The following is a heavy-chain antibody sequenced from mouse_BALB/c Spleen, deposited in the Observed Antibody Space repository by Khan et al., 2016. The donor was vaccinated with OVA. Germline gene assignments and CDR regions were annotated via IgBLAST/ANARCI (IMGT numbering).Heavy chain of an antibody. V-gene: IGHV2-9*02. CDR1: GFSLTSYG. CDR2: IWAGGST. D-gene: IGHD2-3*01. Sequence: QVQLKESGPGLVAPSQSLSITCTVSGFSLTSYGVNWVRQPPGKGLEWLGVIWAGGSTNYNSALMSRLSISKDNSKSQDFLKMNSLQTDDTAMYYCARCYDPYYAMDYWGQGTSVTVSS. J-gene: IGHJ4*01. CDR3: ARCYDPYYAMDY.